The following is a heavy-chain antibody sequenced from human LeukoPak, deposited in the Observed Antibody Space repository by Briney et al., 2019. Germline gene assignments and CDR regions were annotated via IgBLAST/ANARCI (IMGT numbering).Heavy chain of an antibody. CDR2: ISYEGRKK. CDR3: ARGGDFWSGYKTHEYGLDV. V-gene: IGHV3-30*04. CDR1: GFTFRSYA. J-gene: IGHJ6*02. D-gene: IGHD3-3*01. Sequence: GGSLRLSCAACGFTFRSYAMHWVRRAPGKGVEGVAVISYEGRKKYSADSVKGGFTISRDNSNKIQYLEMNSQRADDTAVYYCARGGDFWSGYKTHEYGLDVWGQGTTVTVSS.